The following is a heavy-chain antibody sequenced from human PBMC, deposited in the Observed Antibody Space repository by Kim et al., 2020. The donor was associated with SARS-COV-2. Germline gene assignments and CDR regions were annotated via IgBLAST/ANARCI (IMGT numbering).Heavy chain of an antibody. J-gene: IGHJ4*02. CDR2: SAT. Sequence: SATVYADSAKGRSTVSRDNAKNTLYLQLSTLRAEDTAVYYCATGNNWSFDYWGPGTLVTVSS. D-gene: IGHD1-1*01. CDR3: ATGNNWSFDY. V-gene: IGHV3-74*01.